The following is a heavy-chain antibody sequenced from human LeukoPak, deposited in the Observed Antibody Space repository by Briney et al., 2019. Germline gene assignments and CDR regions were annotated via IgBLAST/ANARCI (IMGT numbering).Heavy chain of an antibody. Sequence: GRSLRLSCAASGFTFSSYAMHWVRQAPGKGLEWVAGIWYDGSNKYYPDSVKGRFTISRDNSKNTLYLQMNSLKDEDTALYYCASQSPQGTGWYGMGHWGQGTLVTVSS. CDR3: ASQSPQGTGWYGMGH. CDR2: IWYDGSNK. CDR1: GFTFSSYA. V-gene: IGHV3-33*01. J-gene: IGHJ4*02. D-gene: IGHD6-19*01.